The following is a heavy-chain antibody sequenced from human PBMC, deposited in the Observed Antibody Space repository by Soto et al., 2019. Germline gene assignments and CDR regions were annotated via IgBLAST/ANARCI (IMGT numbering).Heavy chain of an antibody. CDR2: IYYSGST. D-gene: IGHD5-12*01. CDR1: GGSIRSGDYY. J-gene: IGHJ3*02. V-gene: IGHV4-30-4*01. Sequence: SETLSLTCTVSGGSIRSGDYYWIWIRQPPGKGLEWIGYIYYSGSTYYNPSLKSRVTISVDTSKNQFSLKLSSVTAADTAVYYCARGGGYVAFDIWGQGTMVTVSS. CDR3: ARGGGYVAFDI.